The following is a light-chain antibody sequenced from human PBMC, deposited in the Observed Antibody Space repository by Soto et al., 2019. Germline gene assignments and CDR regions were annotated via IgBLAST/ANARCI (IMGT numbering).Light chain of an antibody. Sequence: EIVMTQSPATLSVSPGEGATLSCRASQRISSNLAWYQQKPGQAPRLLIYGASSRATGIPDRFSGSGSGTDFTLTISRLEPEDFAVYYCQQYGSSQTFGQGTKVDIK. J-gene: IGKJ1*01. CDR2: GAS. CDR1: QRISSN. CDR3: QQYGSSQT. V-gene: IGKV3-20*01.